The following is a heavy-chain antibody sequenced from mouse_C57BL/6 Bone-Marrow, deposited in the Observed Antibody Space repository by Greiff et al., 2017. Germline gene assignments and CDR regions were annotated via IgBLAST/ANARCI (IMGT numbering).Heavy chain of an antibody. Sequence: QVQLKQSGAELAKPGASVKLSCKASGYTFTSYWMHWVKQRPGQGLEWIGYINPSSGYTKYNQKFKDKATLTADKSSSTAYMQLSSLTYEDSAVYYCARLRIGYDGAMDYWGQGTSVTVSS. V-gene: IGHV1-7*01. CDR1: GYTFTSYW. J-gene: IGHJ4*01. D-gene: IGHD2-2*01. CDR2: INPSSGYT. CDR3: ARLRIGYDGAMDY.